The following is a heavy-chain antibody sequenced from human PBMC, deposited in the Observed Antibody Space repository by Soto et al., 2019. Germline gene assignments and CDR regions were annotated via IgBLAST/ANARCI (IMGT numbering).Heavy chain of an antibody. J-gene: IGHJ5*02. CDR1: GASLSDNY. Sequence: SETLALSCAVYGASLSDNYCNWLRQPPGKGLEWSGEINHSGNTNYNPSLRSRVTISIDTSKNQLSLNLRSVSAADPAVDYCARGRSEFDAWGKGTPGTVSS. V-gene: IGHV4-34*01. CDR3: ARGRSEFDA. D-gene: IGHD3-3*01. CDR2: INHSGNT.